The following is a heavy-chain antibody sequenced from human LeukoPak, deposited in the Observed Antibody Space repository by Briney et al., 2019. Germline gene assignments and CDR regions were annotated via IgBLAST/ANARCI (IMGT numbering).Heavy chain of an antibody. Sequence: ASVKVSCKASGYTFTGYYMHWVRRAPGQGLEWMGWINPNSGGTNYAQKFQGRVTMTRDTSISTAYMELSRLRSDDTAVYYCASIPYGSGSYYNAPWFDPWGQGTLVTVSP. D-gene: IGHD3-10*01. CDR2: INPNSGGT. CDR3: ASIPYGSGSYYNAPWFDP. J-gene: IGHJ5*02. CDR1: GYTFTGYY. V-gene: IGHV1-2*02.